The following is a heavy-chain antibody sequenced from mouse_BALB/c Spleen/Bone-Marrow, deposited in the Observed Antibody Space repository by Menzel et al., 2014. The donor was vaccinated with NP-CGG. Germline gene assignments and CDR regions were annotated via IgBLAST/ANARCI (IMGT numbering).Heavy chain of an antibody. Sequence: VMLVESGPGLVAPSQSLSITCTVSGFSLTSYGVHWVRQPPGKGLEWLGVIWAGVSTNYNSALMSRLSISKDNSKSQVFLKMNSLQTDDTAMYYCARYDYDWFAYWGQGTLVTVSA. CDR2: IWAGVST. D-gene: IGHD2-4*01. CDR3: ARYDYDWFAY. V-gene: IGHV2-9*02. CDR1: GFSLTSYG. J-gene: IGHJ3*01.